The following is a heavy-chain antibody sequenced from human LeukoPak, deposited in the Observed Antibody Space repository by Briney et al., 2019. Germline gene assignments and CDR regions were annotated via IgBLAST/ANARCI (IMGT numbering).Heavy chain of an antibody. Sequence: AASVKVSCKASGFTFTSYAISWVRQAPGQGLEWMGGIIPIFGTANYAQKFQGRVTITADESTSTAYMELSSLRSEDTAVYYCARANSGSYTPFDYWGQGTLVTVSS. D-gene: IGHD1-26*01. CDR1: GFTFTSYA. J-gene: IGHJ4*02. CDR2: IIPIFGTA. CDR3: ARANSGSYTPFDY. V-gene: IGHV1-69*13.